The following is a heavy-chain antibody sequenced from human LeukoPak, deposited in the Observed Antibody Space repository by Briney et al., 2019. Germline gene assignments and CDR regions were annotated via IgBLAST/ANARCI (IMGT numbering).Heavy chain of an antibody. CDR3: ARAAPSSGFDY. D-gene: IGHD3-22*01. J-gene: IGHJ4*02. CDR2: IYHSGST. CDR1: GGSISSGGYS. V-gene: IGHV4-30-2*01. Sequence: SETLSLTCAVSGGSISSGGYSWSWIRQPPGKGLEWIRYIYHSGSTYYNPSLKSRVTISVDRSKYQFSLKLSSVTAADTAVYYCARAAPSSGFDYWGQGTLVTVSS.